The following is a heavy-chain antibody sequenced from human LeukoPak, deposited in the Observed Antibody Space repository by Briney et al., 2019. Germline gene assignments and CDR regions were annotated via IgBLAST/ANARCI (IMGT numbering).Heavy chain of an antibody. Sequence: GGSLRLSCAASGFTFSSYAMSWVRQAPGKGLEWVSLISHIGSAINYADSVKGRFVISRDNAKNSLFLQMSSLRVEDTATYYCARDHMSFWGRGTLVTVSS. CDR3: ARDHMSF. CDR2: ISHIGSAI. J-gene: IGHJ4*02. D-gene: IGHD3-10*01. V-gene: IGHV3-48*03. CDR1: GFTFSSYA.